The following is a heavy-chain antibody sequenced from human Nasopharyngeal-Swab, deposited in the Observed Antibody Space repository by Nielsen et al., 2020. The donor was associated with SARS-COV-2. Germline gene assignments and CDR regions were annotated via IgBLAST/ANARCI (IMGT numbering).Heavy chain of an antibody. CDR1: GGSISSYY. CDR3: ARQELELALRWFDP. V-gene: IGHV4-4*07. J-gene: IGHJ5*02. Sequence: GSLRLSCTVSGGSISSYYWSWIRQPAGKGLEWIGRIYTSGSTNYNPSLKSRVTMSVDTSKNQFSLKLSSVTAADTAVYYCARQELELALRWFDPWGQGTLVTVSS. CDR2: IYTSGST. D-gene: IGHD1-7*01.